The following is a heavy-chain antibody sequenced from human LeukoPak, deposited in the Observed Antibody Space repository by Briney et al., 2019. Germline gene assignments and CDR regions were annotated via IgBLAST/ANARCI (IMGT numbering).Heavy chain of an antibody. CDR3: VRRVDSGTVTRLDH. CDR2: INPADSDV. Sequence: GESLKISCKGSGYSFTSYWIGWVRHMPGKGLEWMGIINPADSDVRYSPSFEGQVTISADSSTSTAYLHWSSLKASDTAIYFCVRRVDSGTVTRLDHWGQGTLVTVTS. J-gene: IGHJ4*02. D-gene: IGHD1-1*01. CDR1: GYSFTSYW. V-gene: IGHV5-51*01.